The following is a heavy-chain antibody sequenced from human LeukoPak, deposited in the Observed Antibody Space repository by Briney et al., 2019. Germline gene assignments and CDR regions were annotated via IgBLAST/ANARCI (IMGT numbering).Heavy chain of an antibody. J-gene: IGHJ3*02. Sequence: GASVKVSCKASRGAFSTYAINWVRQAPGQGLEWMGGIIPIFGTANYAQKFQGRVTITADESTSTAYMELSSLRYEDTAVYYCARVWCSGGSCYSSRGAFDIWGQGTMVTVSS. V-gene: IGHV1-69*13. CDR2: IIPIFGTA. D-gene: IGHD2-15*01. CDR1: RGAFSTYA. CDR3: ARVWCSGGSCYSSRGAFDI.